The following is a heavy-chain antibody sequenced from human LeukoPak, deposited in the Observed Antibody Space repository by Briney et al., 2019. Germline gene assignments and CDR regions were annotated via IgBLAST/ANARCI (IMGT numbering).Heavy chain of an antibody. D-gene: IGHD2-8*01. J-gene: IGHJ4*02. V-gene: IGHV3-23*01. CDR3: AKEKGSTDGVFDY. CDR2: ISGSGAST. CDR1: GFTFSTYA. Sequence: HPAGSLRLSCTASGFTFSTYAMSWVRQAPGKGLEWVSAISGSGASTYYADSVKGRFTISRDNSKNTLYLQTNSLRAEDTAIYYCAKEKGSTDGVFDYWGQGILVTVSS.